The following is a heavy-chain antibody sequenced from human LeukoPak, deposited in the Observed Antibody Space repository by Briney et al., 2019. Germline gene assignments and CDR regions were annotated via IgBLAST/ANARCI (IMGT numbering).Heavy chain of an antibody. Sequence: GGSLRLSCAASGFTFSNYWMHWVRHAPGKGLVWVSRMNSDGSSTIYADSVKGRFTISRDNSKNTLYLQMNSLSAEDTAVYYCAKVPPPAASVGAFFDYWGQGTLVTVSS. V-gene: IGHV3-74*01. CDR3: AKVPPPAASVGAFFDY. D-gene: IGHD1-26*01. J-gene: IGHJ4*02. CDR2: MNSDGSST. CDR1: GFTFSNYW.